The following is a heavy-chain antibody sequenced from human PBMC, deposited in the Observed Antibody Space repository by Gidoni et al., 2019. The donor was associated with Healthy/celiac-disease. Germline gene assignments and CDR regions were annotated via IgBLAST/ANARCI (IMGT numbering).Heavy chain of an antibody. V-gene: IGHV3-49*03. CDR3: TREGDNAFDI. J-gene: IGHJ3*02. CDR1: GFTFGDYA. CDR2: IRSKAYGGTT. D-gene: IGHD2-21*01. Sequence: EGQRVESGGGLVQRGRSLRLSCTASGFTFGDYAMSWFRQAPGKGLELVGFIRSKAYGGTTEDAASVKARSTISRDDSKSIAYLQMNSLKTEDTAVYYCTREGDNAFDIWGQGTMVTVSS.